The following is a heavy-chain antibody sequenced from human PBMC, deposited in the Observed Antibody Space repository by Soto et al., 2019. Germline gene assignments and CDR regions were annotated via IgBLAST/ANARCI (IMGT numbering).Heavy chain of an antibody. J-gene: IGHJ4*02. D-gene: IGHD3-10*01. CDR3: AKQRAGYGSVSDTYYFDF. CDR1: GFTFSTYA. CDR2: LSGSGGTT. V-gene: IGHV3-23*01. Sequence: EVQLLESGGGLVQPGGSLRLSCSTSGFTFSTYAMNWVRQAPGKGLEWVSALSGSGGTTYYADSVRGRFTISRDNSKNTLFLHMNSLRAEDTAIYYCAKQRAGYGSVSDTYYFDFWGQGTPVTVAS.